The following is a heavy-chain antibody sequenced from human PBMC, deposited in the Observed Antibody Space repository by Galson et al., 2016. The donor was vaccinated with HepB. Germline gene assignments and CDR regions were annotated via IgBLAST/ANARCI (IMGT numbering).Heavy chain of an antibody. J-gene: IGHJ4*02. D-gene: IGHD3-3*01. CDR2: INYYGDT. CDR1: GGSISHYY. Sequence: ETLSLTCTVSGGSISHYYWNWIRQSPGNGLEWIGYINYYGDTNYNPTLKSRVSISVDTSKNHFSLNLTPVTAADTALDYCARAYTIFGVMSPFDYWGQGSLVTVSS. CDR3: ARAYTIFGVMSPFDY. V-gene: IGHV4-59*01.